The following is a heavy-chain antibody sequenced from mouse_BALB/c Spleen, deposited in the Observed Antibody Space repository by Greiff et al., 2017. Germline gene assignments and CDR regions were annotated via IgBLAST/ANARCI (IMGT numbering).Heavy chain of an antibody. CDR2: ISSGSSTI. D-gene: IGHD2-3*01. J-gene: IGHJ3*01. Sequence: EVQVVESGGGLVQPGGFLKFSCAASGFTLRSFGMHWVRQAPEKGLEWVAYISSGSSTIHYADTVKGRFSITRDNPKNTQFLQMTSLRSEDTAMYYYERVDDGYYEEWFAYWGQGTLVTVSA. V-gene: IGHV5-17*02. CDR1: GFTLRSFG. CDR3: ERVDDGYYEEWFAY.